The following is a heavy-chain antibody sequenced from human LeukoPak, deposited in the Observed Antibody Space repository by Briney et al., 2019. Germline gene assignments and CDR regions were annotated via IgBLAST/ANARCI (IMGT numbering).Heavy chain of an antibody. CDR2: ISSSSSYI. Sequence: PGGSLRLSCAASGFTSSSYSMNWVRQAPGKGLEWVSSISSSSSYIYYADSVKGRFTISRDNAKNSLYLQMNSLRAEDTAVYYCARDIKEKGYSSGFDPWGQGTLVTVSS. D-gene: IGHD6-25*01. CDR3: ARDIKEKGYSSGFDP. J-gene: IGHJ5*02. CDR1: GFTSSSYS. V-gene: IGHV3-21*01.